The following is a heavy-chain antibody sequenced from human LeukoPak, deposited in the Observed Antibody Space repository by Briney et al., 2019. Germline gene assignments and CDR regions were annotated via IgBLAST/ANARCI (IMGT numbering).Heavy chain of an antibody. Sequence: SETLSLTCAVYGGSFSGYYWSWIRQPPGKGLEWIGEINHSGSTNYNPSLKSRVTISVDTSKNQFFLKLSSVTAADTAVYYCARVETTVTTYGMDVWGQGTTVTVSS. D-gene: IGHD4-4*01. CDR3: ARVETTVTTYGMDV. CDR2: INHSGST. CDR1: GGSFSGYY. V-gene: IGHV4-34*01. J-gene: IGHJ6*02.